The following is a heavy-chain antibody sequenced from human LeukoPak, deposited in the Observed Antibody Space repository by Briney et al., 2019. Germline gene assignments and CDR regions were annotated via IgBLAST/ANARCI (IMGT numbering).Heavy chain of an antibody. CDR2: ISYDGSNK. J-gene: IGHJ3*02. D-gene: IGHD3-16*01. CDR3: AKDWGSDAFGI. CDR1: GFTFSSYG. V-gene: IGHV3-30*18. Sequence: GRSLRLSCAASGFTFSSYGMHWVRQAPGRGLEWVAVISYDGSNKYYADSVKGRFTISRDNSKNTLYLQMNSLRAEDTAVYYCAKDWGSDAFGIWGQGTMVTVSS.